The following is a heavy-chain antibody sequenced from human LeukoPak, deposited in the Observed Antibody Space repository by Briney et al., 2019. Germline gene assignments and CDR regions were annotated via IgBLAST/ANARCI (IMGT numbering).Heavy chain of an antibody. D-gene: IGHD1-26*01. CDR2: IIPIFGTA. CDR3: ARGVGATTLPGENYYFDY. V-gene: IGHV1-69*05. CDR1: GGTFSSYA. Sequence: ASVKVSCKASGGTFSSYAISWVRQAPGQGLEWMGGIIPIFGTANYAQKFQGRVTITTDESTSTAYVELSSLRSEDTAVYYCARGVGATTLPGENYYFDYWGQGTLVTVSS. J-gene: IGHJ4*02.